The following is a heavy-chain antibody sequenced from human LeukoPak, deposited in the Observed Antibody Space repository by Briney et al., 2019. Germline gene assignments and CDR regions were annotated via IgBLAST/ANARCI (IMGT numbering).Heavy chain of an antibody. CDR3: AGSNTYSSGYYRFDY. V-gene: IGHV4-59*01. Sequence: SETLSLTCTVSGGSISSYYWSWIRQPPGKGLEWIGYVYYSGSTNYNPSLKSRVTISVDTSKNQFSLKLSSVTAADTAVYYCAGSNTYSSGYYRFDYWGQGTLVTVSS. J-gene: IGHJ4*02. CDR2: VYYSGST. CDR1: GGSISSYY. D-gene: IGHD3-22*01.